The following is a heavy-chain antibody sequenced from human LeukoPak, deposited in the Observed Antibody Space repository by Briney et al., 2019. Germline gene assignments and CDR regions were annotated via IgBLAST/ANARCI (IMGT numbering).Heavy chain of an antibody. D-gene: IGHD1-7*01. Sequence: LGGSLRLSCAASGFTFSNAWMSWVRQAPGKGLEWVGRIKSKTDGGTTDYAAPVKGRFTISRDDSKNTLYLQMNSLKTEDTAVYYCTTHSPPYNWNSIYWGQGTLVTVSS. V-gene: IGHV3-15*01. J-gene: IGHJ4*02. CDR1: GFTFSNAW. CDR2: IKSKTDGGTT. CDR3: TTHSPPYNWNSIY.